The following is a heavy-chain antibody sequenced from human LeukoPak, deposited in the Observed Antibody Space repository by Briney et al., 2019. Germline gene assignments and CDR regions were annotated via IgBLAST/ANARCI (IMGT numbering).Heavy chain of an antibody. CDR3: ARAYYDFWSGYYRGAYYFDY. J-gene: IGHJ4*02. D-gene: IGHD3-3*01. V-gene: IGHV4-34*01. CDR1: GGSFSGYY. CDR2: INHSGST. Sequence: NASETLSLTCAVYGGSFSGYYWSWIRQPPGKGLEWIGEINHSGSTNYNPSLKSRVTISVDTSKNQFSLKLSSVTAADTAVYYCARAYYDFWSGYYRGAYYFDYWGQGTLVTVSS.